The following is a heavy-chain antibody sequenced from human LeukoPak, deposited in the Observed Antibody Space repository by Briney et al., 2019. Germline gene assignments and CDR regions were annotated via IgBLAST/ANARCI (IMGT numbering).Heavy chain of an antibody. D-gene: IGHD5-18*01. V-gene: IGHV3-30*18. CDR1: GFTFSSYG. J-gene: IGHJ4*02. CDR2: ISYDGSNK. Sequence: PGGSLRLSCAASGFTFSSYGMRWVRQAPGKGLEWVAVISYDGSNKYYADSVKGRFTISRDNSKNTLYLQMNSLRAEDTAVYYCAQKFSGYSYGSYYFDYWGQGTLVTVSS. CDR3: AQKFSGYSYGSYYFDY.